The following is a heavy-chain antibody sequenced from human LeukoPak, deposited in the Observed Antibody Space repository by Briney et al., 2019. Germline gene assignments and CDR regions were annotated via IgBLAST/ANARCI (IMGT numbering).Heavy chain of an antibody. V-gene: IGHV4-34*01. Sequence: PSETLSLTCAVYGGSFSGYYWSWIRQPPGKGLEWIGEINHSGSTNYNPSLKSRVTISVDTSKNQFSLQLSSVTAADTALYYCARRVIQPERLGLGRTELLILGGIDYWGQGTLVTVSS. CDR1: GGSFSGYY. CDR2: INHSGST. D-gene: IGHD1-1*01. J-gene: IGHJ4*02. CDR3: ARRVIQPERLGLGRTELLILGGIDY.